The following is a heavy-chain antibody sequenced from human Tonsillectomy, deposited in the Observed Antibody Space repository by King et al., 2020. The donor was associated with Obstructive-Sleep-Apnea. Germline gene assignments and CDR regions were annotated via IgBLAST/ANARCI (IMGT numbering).Heavy chain of an antibody. D-gene: IGHD6-6*01. Sequence: QVQLQQWGAGLLKPSETLSLTCAVYGGSFSGYNWSWIRQPPGKGLEWIGEINPSGTTNYNPSLRSRVTMSVDTSRNQFSLRMTSLTAADTAVYYCAREGEYSTSSGGWFDPWGQGTLVTVS. V-gene: IGHV4-34*01. J-gene: IGHJ5*02. CDR3: AREGEYSTSSGGWFDP. CDR1: GGSFSGYN. CDR2: INPSGTT.